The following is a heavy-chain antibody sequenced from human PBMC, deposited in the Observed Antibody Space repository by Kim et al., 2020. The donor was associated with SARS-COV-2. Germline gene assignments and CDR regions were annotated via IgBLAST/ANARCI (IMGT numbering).Heavy chain of an antibody. CDR1: GDSVSSNSAT. CDR2: TYYSSKWYS. D-gene: IGHD3-16*01. J-gene: IGHJ6*03. V-gene: IGHV6-1*01. Sequence: SHTLSLTCAISGDSVSSNSATWTWIRQSPSRGLEWLGRTYYSSKWYSDYAISVKSRITINSDTSKNQFSLQLDSVTPEDTAVYYCAREGGRTYYMDVWGK. CDR3: AREGGRTYYMDV.